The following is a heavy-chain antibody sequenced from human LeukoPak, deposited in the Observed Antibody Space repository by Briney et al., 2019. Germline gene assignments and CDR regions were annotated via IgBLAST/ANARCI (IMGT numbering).Heavy chain of an antibody. V-gene: IGHV3-23*01. CDR2: ISGSGGST. CDR1: GFAFSNYW. CDR3: AKDRVLTGLDY. J-gene: IGHJ4*02. Sequence: GGSLRLSCAASGFAFSNYWMHWVRQVPGKGLVWVSAISGSGGSTYYADSVKGRFTISRDNSKNTLYLQMNSLRAEDTAVYYCAKDRVLTGLDYWGQGTLVTVSS. D-gene: IGHD3-9*01.